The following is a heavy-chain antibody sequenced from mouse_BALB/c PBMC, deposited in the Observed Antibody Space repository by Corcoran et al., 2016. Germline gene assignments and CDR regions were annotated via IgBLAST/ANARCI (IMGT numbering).Heavy chain of an antibody. Sequence: QVTLKEPGPGILQPTQTLSLTCSFSGFSLSTSGMGVSWIRQPSGRGLEWRAHIYWDDAKRYNPSLKSRLTISKDTSRNQVFLKITSVDTADSSTYYCARSLTTGWFAYWGQGTLVTVSA. J-gene: IGHJ3*01. CDR3: ARSLTTGWFAY. D-gene: IGHD1-1*01. V-gene: IGHV8-12*01. CDR1: GFSLSTSGMG. CDR2: IYWDDAK.